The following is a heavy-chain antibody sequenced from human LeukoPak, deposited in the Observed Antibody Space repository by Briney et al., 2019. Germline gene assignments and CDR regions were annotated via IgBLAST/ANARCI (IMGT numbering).Heavy chain of an antibody. J-gene: IGHJ6*03. CDR1: GGTFSSYA. V-gene: IGHV1-2*02. CDR2: INPNSGGT. Sequence: GASVKVSCKASGGTFSSYAISWVRQAPGQGLEWMGWINPNSGGTNYAQKFQGRVTMTRDTSISTAYMELSRLRSDDTAVYYCARGSRDYDSSGYYTPRGYYYYMDVWGKGTTVTVSS. CDR3: ARGSRDYDSSGYYTPRGYYYYMDV. D-gene: IGHD3-22*01.